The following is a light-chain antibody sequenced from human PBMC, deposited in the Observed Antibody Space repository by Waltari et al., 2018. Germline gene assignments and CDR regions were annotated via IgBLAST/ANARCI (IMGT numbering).Light chain of an antibody. CDR3: QHYVRTWA. CDR2: GAS. V-gene: IGKV3-20*01. CDR1: QSVVSNY. Sequence: EIVLTQSPGTLSLSPGASATLSCRASQSVVSNYLAWYQQRPGQAPRLLIYGASSMATGIPDRFSVSGSGTDFTLSISRLEPEDFAVYYCQHYVRTWAFGQGTKVEIK. J-gene: IGKJ1*01.